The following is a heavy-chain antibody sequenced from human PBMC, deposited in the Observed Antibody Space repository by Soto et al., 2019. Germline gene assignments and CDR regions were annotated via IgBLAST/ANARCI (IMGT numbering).Heavy chain of an antibody. CDR1: GGSVSSGSYY. CDR2: IYYGGST. Sequence: SETLSLTCTVSGGSVSSGSYYWSWIRQPPGKGLEWIGYIYYGGSTNYNPSLKSRVTISVDTSKNQFSLKLSSVTAADTAVYYCARLRSLTSSSSCCDYYYGMDVWGQGTTVTVSS. CDR3: ARLRSLTSSSSCCDYYYGMDV. V-gene: IGHV4-61*01. J-gene: IGHJ6*02. D-gene: IGHD6-6*01.